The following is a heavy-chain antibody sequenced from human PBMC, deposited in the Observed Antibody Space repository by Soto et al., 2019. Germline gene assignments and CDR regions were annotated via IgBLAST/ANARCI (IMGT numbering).Heavy chain of an antibody. V-gene: IGHV3-11*01. CDR3: ARAHSASGGRTSPYDF. D-gene: IGHD2-15*01. CDR1: GFTFSDYY. Sequence: GGSLRLSCAASGFTFSDYYMNWIRQAPGKGLEWVSYISSSGTTIYYSDSVKGRFTVSRDNAENSLYLQMSSLRADDTAADYCARAHSASGGRTSPYDFWGQGTLVTVSS. J-gene: IGHJ4*02. CDR2: ISSSGTTI.